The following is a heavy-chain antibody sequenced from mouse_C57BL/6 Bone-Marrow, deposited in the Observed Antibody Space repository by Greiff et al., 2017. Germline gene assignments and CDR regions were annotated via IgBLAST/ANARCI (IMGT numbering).Heavy chain of an antibody. CDR2: INSDGGST. D-gene: IGHD2-4*01. J-gene: IGHJ4*01. CDR1: EYEFPSHD. Sequence: EVQLQQSGGGLVQPGESLKLSCESNEYEFPSHDMSWVRKTPEKRLELVAAINSDGGSTYYPDTMERRFIISRDNTKTPLYLQMSSLRSEDTALYYCARQSTMITTGAMDYWGQGTSVTVSS. V-gene: IGHV5-2*01. CDR3: ARQSTMITTGAMDY.